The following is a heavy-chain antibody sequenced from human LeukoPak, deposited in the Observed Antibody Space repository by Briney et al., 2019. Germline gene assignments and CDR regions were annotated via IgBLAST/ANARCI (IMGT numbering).Heavy chain of an antibody. Sequence: ASETLSLTCAVYGGSFSGYYWSWIRQPPGKGLEWIGEINHSGSTNYNPSLKSRVTISVDTSKNQFSLKLSSVTAADTAVYYCARGHVRDYVWGSYRRPYYFDYWGQGTLVTVSS. J-gene: IGHJ4*02. CDR3: ARGHVRDYVWGSYRRPYYFDY. CDR1: GGSFSGYY. D-gene: IGHD3-16*02. CDR2: INHSGST. V-gene: IGHV4-34*01.